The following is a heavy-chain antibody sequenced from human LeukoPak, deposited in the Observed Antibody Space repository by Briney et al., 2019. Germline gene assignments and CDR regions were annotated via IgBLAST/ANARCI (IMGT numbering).Heavy chain of an antibody. J-gene: IGHJ4*02. CDR1: GYTFTGYY. CDR3: ARVATVSGYYAC. V-gene: IGHV1-2*02. D-gene: IGHD3-22*01. CDR2: INPNSGGT. Sequence: ASVKVSCKASGYTFTGYYMHWVRQAPGQGLEWMGWINPNSGGTNYAQKFQGRVTMTRDTSISTAYMELSRLKSDDTAVYYCARVATVSGYYACWGQGTLVTVSS.